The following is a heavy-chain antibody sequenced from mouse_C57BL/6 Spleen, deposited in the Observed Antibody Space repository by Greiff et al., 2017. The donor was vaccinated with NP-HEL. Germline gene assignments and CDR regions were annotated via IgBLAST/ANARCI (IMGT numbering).Heavy chain of an antibody. CDR3: ARGDDYAAMDY. Sequence: DVKLVESGPELVKPGASVKISCKASGYSFTGYYMNWVKQSPEKSLEWIGEINPSTGGTTYNQKFKAKATLTVDKSSSTAYMQLKSLTSEDSAVYYCARGDDYAAMDYWGQGTSVTVSS. V-gene: IGHV1-42*01. CDR2: INPSTGGT. J-gene: IGHJ4*01. CDR1: GYSFTGYY.